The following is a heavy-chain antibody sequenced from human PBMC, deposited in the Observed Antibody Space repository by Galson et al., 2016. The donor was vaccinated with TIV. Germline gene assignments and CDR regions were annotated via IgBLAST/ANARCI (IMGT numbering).Heavy chain of an antibody. J-gene: IGHJ6*02. V-gene: IGHV3-9*01. Sequence: SLRLSCAASGFTFDDYAMHWVRQTPGKGLEWVAGISWNSANRGYGESVKGRFTISRDNAKNSLYLQMNSLRAEDTALYYCAKARIRDYGGNGHYYYYGMDVWGQGTTVTVSS. CDR1: GFTFDDYA. CDR3: AKARIRDYGGNGHYYYYGMDV. CDR2: ISWNSANR. D-gene: IGHD4-23*01.